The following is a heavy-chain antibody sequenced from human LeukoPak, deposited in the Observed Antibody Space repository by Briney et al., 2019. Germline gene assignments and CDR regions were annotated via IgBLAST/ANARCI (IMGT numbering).Heavy chain of an antibody. V-gene: IGHV1-24*01. Sequence: ASVKVACKVSGYSLSELSTHWVRQAPGQGLEWMGGFDPGDDETIYAQKFQGRVTMTEDTSTDTAYLELSSLRSEDTAVYFCATEKDLLLDSWGQGTPVTVSS. D-gene: IGHD1-26*01. J-gene: IGHJ5*01. CDR2: FDPGDDET. CDR1: GYSLSELS. CDR3: ATEKDLLLDS.